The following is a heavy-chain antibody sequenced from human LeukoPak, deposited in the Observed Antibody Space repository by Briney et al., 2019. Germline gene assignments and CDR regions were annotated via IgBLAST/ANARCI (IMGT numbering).Heavy chain of an antibody. V-gene: IGHV3-30*04. CDR2: ISHDGSNR. Sequence: GRSLRLSCAASGITFNSYAMHWVRQARGKGLEWVALISHDGSNRYYGDTVKGRFTISRDNSKNTLFLQMDSLRAEDTAVYYCASGYTYYYGSGSYHWGQGTLVTVSS. D-gene: IGHD3-10*01. CDR1: GITFNSYA. CDR3: ASGYTYYYGSGSYH. J-gene: IGHJ4*02.